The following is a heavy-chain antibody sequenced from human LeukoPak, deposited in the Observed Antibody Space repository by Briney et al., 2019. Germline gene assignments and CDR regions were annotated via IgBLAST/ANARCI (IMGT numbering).Heavy chain of an antibody. CDR2: TYYRSKWFN. CDR1: GDXVSSNSAA. D-gene: IGHD5-12*01. Sequence: SQTLSLTCAISGDXVSSNSAAWNWIRQSPSRGLEWLRRTYYRSKWFNDYPLSMKSRITINADTSKNHFSLQLKSVTPEDTAVYYCVRDSGYGLDAFDIWGQGTKVTVSS. V-gene: IGHV6-1*01. CDR3: VRDSGYGLDAFDI. J-gene: IGHJ3*02.